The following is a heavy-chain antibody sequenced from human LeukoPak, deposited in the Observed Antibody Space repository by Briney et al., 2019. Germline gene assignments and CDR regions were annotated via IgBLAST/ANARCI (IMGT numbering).Heavy chain of an antibody. D-gene: IGHD6-6*01. CDR3: AKGSSSPDFYYGMDV. CDR2: ISYDGSNK. CDR1: GFTFSSYG. J-gene: IGHJ6*02. V-gene: IGHV3-30*18. Sequence: PGRSLRLSCAASGFTFSSYGMPWVRQAPGKGLEWVAVISYDGSNKYYADSVKGRFTISRDNSKNTLYLQMNSLRAEDTAVYYCAKGSSSPDFYYGMDVWGQGTTVTVSS.